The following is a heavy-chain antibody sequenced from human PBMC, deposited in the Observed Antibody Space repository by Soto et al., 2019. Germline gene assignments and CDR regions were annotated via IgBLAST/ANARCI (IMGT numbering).Heavy chain of an antibody. D-gene: IGHD2-2*01. V-gene: IGHV1-18*01. CDR2: ISAYNGNT. CDR3: ARELYIVVVPAALYYYGMDV. J-gene: IGHJ6*02. CDR1: GYTFTSYG. Sequence: ASVKVSCKASGYTFTSYGISWVRQAPGQGLEWMGWISAYNGNTNYAQKLQGRVTMTTDTSTSTAYMELRSLRSDDTAWYYCARELYIVVVPAALYYYGMDVWGQGTTVTVSS.